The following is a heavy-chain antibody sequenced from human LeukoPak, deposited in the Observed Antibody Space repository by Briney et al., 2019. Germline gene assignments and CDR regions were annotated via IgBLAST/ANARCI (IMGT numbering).Heavy chain of an antibody. CDR2: IYHSGST. CDR1: GGSISSGGYS. D-gene: IGHD3-3*02. J-gene: IGHJ6*02. Sequence: PSETLSLTCAVSGGSISSGGYSWSWIRQPPGKGLEWTGYIYHSGSTYYNPSLKSRVTISVDRSKNQFSLKLSSVTAADTAVYYCARALGDYYYGMDVWGQGTTVTVSS. CDR3: ARALGDYYYGMDV. V-gene: IGHV4-30-2*01.